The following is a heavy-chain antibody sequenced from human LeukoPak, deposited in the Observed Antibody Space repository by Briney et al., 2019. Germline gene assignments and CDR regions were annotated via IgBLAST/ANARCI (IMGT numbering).Heavy chain of an antibody. V-gene: IGHV3-7*01. D-gene: IGHD1-26*01. Sequence: GGSLRLSCAASGFTFSSYWMSWVRQAPGKGLEWVANIKQDGSEKYYVDSVKGRFTVSRDNAKNSLYLQMNSLRAEDTAVYYCARFSEVGATHFDYWGQGTLVTVSS. CDR3: ARFSEVGATHFDY. CDR2: IKQDGSEK. CDR1: GFTFSSYW. J-gene: IGHJ4*02.